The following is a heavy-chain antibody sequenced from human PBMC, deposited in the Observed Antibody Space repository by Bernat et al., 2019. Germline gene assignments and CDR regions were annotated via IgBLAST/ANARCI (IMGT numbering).Heavy chain of an antibody. CDR3: ATAPGYCIGGSCYGAFDI. CDR2: ISWDGGST. V-gene: IGHV3-43*01. CDR1: GFTFDDYT. D-gene: IGHD2-15*01. Sequence: EVQLVESGGVVVQPGGSLRLSCAASGFTFDDYTMHWVRRAPGKGLEWVSLISWDGGSTYYADSVKGRFTISRDNSKNSLYLQMHSLRTEDTALYYCATAPGYCIGGSCYGAFDIWGQGTRVTVSS. J-gene: IGHJ3*02.